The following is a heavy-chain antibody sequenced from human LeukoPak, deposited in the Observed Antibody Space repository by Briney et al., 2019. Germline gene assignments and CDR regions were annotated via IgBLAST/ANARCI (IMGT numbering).Heavy chain of an antibody. CDR1: GCSFTRYW. Sequence: GESLKISCKTSGCSFTRYWIAWVRQTPGKGLEWMGIVYPDDSDTRNSPAFQGQVTISADKSITTAYLHWSSLKASDTAVYYCARPSGTYFPFDYWGQGTLVTVSS. V-gene: IGHV5-51*01. CDR2: VYPDDSDT. D-gene: IGHD1-26*01. CDR3: ARPSGTYFPFDY. J-gene: IGHJ4*02.